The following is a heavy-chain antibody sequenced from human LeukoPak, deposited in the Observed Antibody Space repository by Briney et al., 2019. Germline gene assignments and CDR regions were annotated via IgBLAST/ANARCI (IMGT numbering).Heavy chain of an antibody. J-gene: IGHJ6*03. CDR1: GGSVSSGGYY. V-gene: IGHV4-31*03. CDR3: ASALYYFYMDV. Sequence: SQTLSLTCTVSGGSVSSGGYYWSWVRQHPGKGLEWIGYIYCSGSTYYNPSLKSRVTISLDTSKNHFSLTLSSVTAADTAVYYCASALYYFYMDVWGKGTTVTVSS. CDR2: IYCSGST.